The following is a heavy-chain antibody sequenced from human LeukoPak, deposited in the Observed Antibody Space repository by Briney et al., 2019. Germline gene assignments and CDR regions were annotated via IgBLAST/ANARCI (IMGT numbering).Heavy chain of an antibody. CDR3: ARDPSGDGGDY. CDR1: GLTFSSYW. J-gene: IGHJ4*02. V-gene: IGHV3-7*01. CDR2: IKQDGSEK. Sequence: GGSLRLSCAASGLTFSSYWMSWVRQAPGKGLEWVANIKQDGSEKYYVDSVKGRFTISRDNAKNSLYLQMNSLRAEDTAVYYCARDPSGDGGDYWGQGTLVTVSS. D-gene: IGHD5-24*01.